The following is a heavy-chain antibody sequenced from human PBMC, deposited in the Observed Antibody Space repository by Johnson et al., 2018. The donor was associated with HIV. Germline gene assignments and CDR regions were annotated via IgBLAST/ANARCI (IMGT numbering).Heavy chain of an antibody. Sequence: VQLVESGGGLVQPGGSLRVSCAASGFQYAASGLAFSNYAVKCVSHTPGCDGGTSFADSVRGRYIISRDNSKNTLYLQMNSLKAEDTAVYYCVSSGCQRCALDIWGQGTMVTVSS. V-gene: IGHV3-23*04. CDR1: GFQYAA. CDR3: VSSGCQRCALDI. CDR2: TPGCDGGT. D-gene: IGHD6-19*01. J-gene: IGHJ3*02.